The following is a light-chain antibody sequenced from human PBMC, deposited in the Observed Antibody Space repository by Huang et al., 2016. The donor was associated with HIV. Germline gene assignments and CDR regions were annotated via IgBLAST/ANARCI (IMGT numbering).Light chain of an antibody. CDR3: QQRNSWPLT. CDR1: QSVASS. J-gene: IGKJ4*01. CDR2: DAA. Sequence: EIVLTQSPVTLSLSPGERATLSCRASQSVASSLAWYQQKPGQAPRLLIYDAANRATGIPARFSGSGSGTDYTLAISRLEPEDFAVYYCQQRNSWPLTFGGGTKVEIK. V-gene: IGKV3-11*01.